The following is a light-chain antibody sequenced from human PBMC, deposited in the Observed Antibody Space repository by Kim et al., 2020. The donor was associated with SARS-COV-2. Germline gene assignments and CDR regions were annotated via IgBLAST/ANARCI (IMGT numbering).Light chain of an antibody. V-gene: IGLV2-8*01. CDR1: SSDVGGYNH. Sequence: QSALTQPPSASGSPGQSVTLSCTGTSSDVGGYNHVSWYQQHPGKVPKIMIYEVSKRPSGVPDRFSGSKSGNTASLTVSGLQADDEADYYCSSYAGRNNLIFGGGTHLTVL. CDR3: SSYAGRNNLI. J-gene: IGLJ2*01. CDR2: EVS.